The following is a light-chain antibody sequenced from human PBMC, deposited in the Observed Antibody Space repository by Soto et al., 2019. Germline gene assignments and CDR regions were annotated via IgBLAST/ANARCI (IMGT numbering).Light chain of an antibody. CDR3: QQANSFPLT. V-gene: IGKV1-12*01. Sequence: DIQMTQSPSSVSASVGDRVTITCRASQGISSLLAWYQQKPGKAPNLLIHTASSLQSGVTSRFSGSGSGTNFTLTISSLQPEDFATYYCQQANSFPLTFGGGTKVEIK. J-gene: IGKJ4*01. CDR2: TAS. CDR1: QGISSL.